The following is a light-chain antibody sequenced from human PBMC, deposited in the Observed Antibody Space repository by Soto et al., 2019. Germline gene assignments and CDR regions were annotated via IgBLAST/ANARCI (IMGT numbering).Light chain of an antibody. V-gene: IGLV2-14*01. CDR1: SSDVGGYNY. Sequence: QSALTQPASVSGSPGQSITISCTGTSSDVGGYNYVSWYQQHPGKAPKLMIYDVSNRPSGVSNRFSGSKSGNTASLTISGRQAEDEAADYCSSYTRSSSMVVFGGGTKLTVL. J-gene: IGLJ2*01. CDR2: DVS. CDR3: SSYTRSSSMVV.